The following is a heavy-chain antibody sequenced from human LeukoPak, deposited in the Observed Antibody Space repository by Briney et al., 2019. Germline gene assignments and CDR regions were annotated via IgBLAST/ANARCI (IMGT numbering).Heavy chain of an antibody. J-gene: IGHJ4*02. D-gene: IGHD3-22*01. Sequence: GGSLRLSCAASGFIFSSYWMSWVRQAPGKGLEWVANIKQDGSEKYYVDSVKGRFTISRDNAKNSLYLQMNSLRAEDTAVYYCARRAGDYSHPYDYWGQGILVTVSS. CDR3: ARRAGDYSHPYDY. CDR1: GFIFSSYW. CDR2: IKQDGSEK. V-gene: IGHV3-7*01.